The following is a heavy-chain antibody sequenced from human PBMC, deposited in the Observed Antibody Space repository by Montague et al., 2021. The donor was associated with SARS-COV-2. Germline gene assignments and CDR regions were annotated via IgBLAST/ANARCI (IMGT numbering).Heavy chain of an antibody. J-gene: IGHJ4*02. V-gene: IGHV2-5*02. CDR1: GFSLSTTGVG. D-gene: IGHD3-22*01. CDR3: AHRIARHYDTSAYLWCPFDF. CDR2: IYWDDDK. Sequence: PALVKPTQTLTLTCTFSGFSLSTTGVGVGWIRQPPGKALEWLAPIYWDDDKRYSPSLKSRLTITKDTSKNQVVLTMTNVDPVDTATYYCAHRIARHYDTSAYLWCPFDFWGQGTLVTVSS.